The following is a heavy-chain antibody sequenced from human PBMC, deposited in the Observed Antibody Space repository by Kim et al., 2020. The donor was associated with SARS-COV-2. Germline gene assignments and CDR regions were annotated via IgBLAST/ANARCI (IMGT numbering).Heavy chain of an antibody. D-gene: IGHD3-10*01. J-gene: IGHJ3*01. CDR1: GFTFDGYS. Sequence: GGSLRLSCTASGFTFDGYSMRWVRQVPGRGLEWVANISGAGGGTFYVDSVKGRFSISRDKRKNSLYLQMNSLRTEDSALYYCAYYGLGSTNWGEGSLVTVFS. V-gene: IGHV3-43*02. CDR2: ISGAGGGT. CDR3: AYYGLGSTN.